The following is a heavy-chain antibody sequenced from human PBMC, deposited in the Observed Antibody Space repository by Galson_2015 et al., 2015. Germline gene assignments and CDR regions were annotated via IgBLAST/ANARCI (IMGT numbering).Heavy chain of an antibody. J-gene: IGHJ4*02. Sequence: SLRLSCAASGFTFSRSAMTWVRQAAGKGLEWVSSISGSGLDWISSVSGRGGATYYADSVKGRFTISRDNSKNTLYLQVSSLRADDTAVYYCLQGGWGTRFDSSGQGTLVTVSS. CDR2: ISGSGLDWISSVSGRGGAT. D-gene: IGHD6-19*01. CDR3: LQGGWGTRFDS. CDR1: GFTFSRSA. V-gene: IGHV3-23*01.